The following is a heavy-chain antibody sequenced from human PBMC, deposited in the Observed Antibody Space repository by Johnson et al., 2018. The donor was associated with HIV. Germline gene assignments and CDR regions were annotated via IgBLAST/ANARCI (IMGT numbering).Heavy chain of an antibody. V-gene: IGHV3-30*02. Sequence: QEKLVESGGGVVQPGGSLRISCAASGVTFSSYGMHWVRQAPGKGLEGVAFLRYDGNNKYYADSVKGRFTISRDNSKNTLFLQMNSLRAEDTAVYYCAKDHDYGDAFDIWGQGTMVTVSS. D-gene: IGHD4-17*01. CDR2: LRYDGNNK. J-gene: IGHJ3*02. CDR3: AKDHDYGDAFDI. CDR1: GVTFSSYG.